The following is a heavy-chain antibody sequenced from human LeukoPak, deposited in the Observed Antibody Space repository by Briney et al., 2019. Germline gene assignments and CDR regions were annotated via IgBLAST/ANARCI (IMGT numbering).Heavy chain of an antibody. V-gene: IGHV4-30-4*01. Sequence: SETLSLTCTVSGGFISSDDYYWRWIRQPPGKGLEWIAYMYYSGSTYYNPSLKSRVTMSADTSKNQLSLKLSSVTAADTAVYYCARPYYYDSRIDPWGQGILVTVSS. CDR1: GGFISSDDYY. CDR2: MYYSGST. J-gene: IGHJ5*02. CDR3: ARPYYYDSRIDP. D-gene: IGHD3-22*01.